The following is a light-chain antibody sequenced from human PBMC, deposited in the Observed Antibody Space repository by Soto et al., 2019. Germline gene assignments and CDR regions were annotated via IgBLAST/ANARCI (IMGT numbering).Light chain of an antibody. CDR2: GAS. Sequence: DIQLTQSPSFLSASVGDRVTITCRASQGIRSYLAWYQQKPGKAPKLLIYGASTLQSGVPSRFNGSGSGTEFTLTISSLQPEDSATYYCQQVNTYPRTFGQGNKVEI. J-gene: IGKJ1*01. CDR3: QQVNTYPRT. V-gene: IGKV1-9*01. CDR1: QGIRSY.